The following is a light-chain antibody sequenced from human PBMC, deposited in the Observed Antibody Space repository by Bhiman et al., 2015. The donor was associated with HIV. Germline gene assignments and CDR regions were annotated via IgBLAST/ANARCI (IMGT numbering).Light chain of an antibody. CDR2: YDG. CDR3: SYVGGNTWM. V-gene: IGLV3-21*01. CDR1: DIGSKI. Sequence: SYELTQPPSVSVAPGKTATITCGGNDIGSKIVHWYQQKPGQAPLLVISYDGDRPSGIPERFSGSKSGNTASLTISGLQAEDEGYYSCSYVGGNTWMFGGGTHLTVL. J-gene: IGLJ3*02.